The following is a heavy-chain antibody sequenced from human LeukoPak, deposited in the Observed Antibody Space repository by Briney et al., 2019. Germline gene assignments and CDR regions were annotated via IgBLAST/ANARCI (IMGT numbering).Heavy chain of an antibody. CDR1: GYTFTSYG. CDR3: AREGPSYQLLSLDY. Sequence: ASVKVSCKASGYTFTSYGISWVRQAPGQGLEWMGWISAYNGNTNYAQKPQGRVTMTTDTSTSTAYMELRSLRPDDTAVYYCAREGPSYQLLSLDYWGQGTLVTVSS. CDR2: ISAYNGNT. D-gene: IGHD2-2*01. J-gene: IGHJ4*02. V-gene: IGHV1-18*01.